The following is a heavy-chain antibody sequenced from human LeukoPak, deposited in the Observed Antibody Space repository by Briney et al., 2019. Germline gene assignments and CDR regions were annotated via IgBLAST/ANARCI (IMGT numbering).Heavy chain of an antibody. CDR3: AELGITMIGGV. V-gene: IGHV3-48*03. D-gene: IGHD3-10*02. J-gene: IGHJ6*04. CDR2: ISSSGSTI. CDR1: GFTFSSYE. Sequence: PAGGSLRLSCAASGFTFSSYEMNWVRQAPGKGLEWVSYISSSGSTIYYADSVKGRFTISRDNAKNSLYLQMNSLRAEDTAVYYWAELGITMIGGVWGKGTTVTISS.